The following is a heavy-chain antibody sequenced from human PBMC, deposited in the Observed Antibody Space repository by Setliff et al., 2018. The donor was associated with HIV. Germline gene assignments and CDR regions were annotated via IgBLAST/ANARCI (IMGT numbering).Heavy chain of an antibody. V-gene: IGHV1-69*01. CDR2: IIPIFGTT. CDR3: ARGRNYDSSGYGDYYYYMDV. D-gene: IGHD3-22*01. Sequence: KVSCKASGGTFSSYPISWVRQAPGQGLDWMGGIIPIFGTTHYAQKFQGRVTVTADESTSTAYMQLSSLRSDDTAVYYCARGRNYDSSGYGDYYYYMDVWGKGTTVTVSS. J-gene: IGHJ6*03. CDR1: GGTFSSYP.